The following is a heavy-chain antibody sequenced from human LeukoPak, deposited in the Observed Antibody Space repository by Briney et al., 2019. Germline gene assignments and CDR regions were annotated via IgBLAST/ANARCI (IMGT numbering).Heavy chain of an antibody. V-gene: IGHV4-59*08. CDR3: ARGTFHFDY. J-gene: IGHJ4*02. CDR2: IYYSGST. D-gene: IGHD2/OR15-2a*01. CDR1: GVSTSSYY. Sequence: ESLTLSCTASGVSTSSYYMSWVRQPPGKGLEWIAYIYYSGSTNYNPSLKSRLTISVDTSKNQFSLKLSSVTAADTAVYYCARGTFHFDYWGQGTLVTVSS.